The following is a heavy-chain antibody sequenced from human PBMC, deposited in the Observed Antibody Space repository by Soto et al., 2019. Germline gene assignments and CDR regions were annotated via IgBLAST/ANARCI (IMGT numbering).Heavy chain of an antibody. D-gene: IGHD2-2*02. CDR2: IIPIFGTA. J-gene: IGHJ2*01. CDR1: GGTFSSYA. V-gene: IGHV1-69*12. CDR3: ARGYTSQRGWYFDL. Sequence: QVQLVQSGAEVKKPGSSVKVSCKASGGTFSSYAISWVRQAPGQGLEWMGGIIPIFGTANYAQKFQGRVRIAVDESTSTACVWLSSLRAEGTVVYDCARGYTSQRGWYFDLWGRGTLVTVSS.